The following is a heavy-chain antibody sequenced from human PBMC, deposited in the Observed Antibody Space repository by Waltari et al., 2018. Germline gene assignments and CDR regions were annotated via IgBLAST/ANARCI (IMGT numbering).Heavy chain of an antibody. CDR1: GFTFSSYG. CDR3: AKVKGNADY. D-gene: IGHD3-10*01. V-gene: IGHV3-30*02. CDR2: IRDDGSNK. J-gene: IGHJ4*02. Sequence: QVQLVESGGGVVQPGGSLRLSCAASGFTFSSYGMHWVRQAPGKGLEWVAFIRDDGSNKYYADSVKGRFTISRDNSKNTLYLQMNSLRAEDTAVYYCAKVKGNADYWGQGTLVTVSS.